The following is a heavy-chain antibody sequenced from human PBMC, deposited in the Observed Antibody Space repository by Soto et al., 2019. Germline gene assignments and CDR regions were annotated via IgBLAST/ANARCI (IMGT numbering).Heavy chain of an antibody. CDR1: GFTFSTYA. J-gene: IGHJ4*02. V-gene: IGHV3-23*01. CDR3: ANDRPRRTSGYCFDY. Sequence: EVQLLESGGKLVQPGGSLTLSCAASGFTFSTYAMAWVRQAPGKGLERVSGVSAIGLNTDYADPVKGRFYISRENSKNTVSLHLNSLRAEEAALYYCANDRPRRTSGYCFDYWGQGTPVTVSS. D-gene: IGHD3-9*01. CDR2: VSAIGLNT.